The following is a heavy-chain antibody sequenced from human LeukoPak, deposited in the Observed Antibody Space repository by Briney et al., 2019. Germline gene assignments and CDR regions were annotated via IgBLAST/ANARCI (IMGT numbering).Heavy chain of an antibody. D-gene: IGHD3-10*01. Sequence: GGSLRLSCAASGFTFSDYYMSWIRQAPGKGLEWVSYISGSGGRTYYADSVKGRFTISRDNSRNTVYLQMTSLRAEDTAVYYCASRGHVGSGTYSPYDYWGQGTLVTVSS. CDR1: GFTFSDYY. J-gene: IGHJ4*02. V-gene: IGHV3-11*01. CDR2: ISGSGGRT. CDR3: ASRGHVGSGTYSPYDY.